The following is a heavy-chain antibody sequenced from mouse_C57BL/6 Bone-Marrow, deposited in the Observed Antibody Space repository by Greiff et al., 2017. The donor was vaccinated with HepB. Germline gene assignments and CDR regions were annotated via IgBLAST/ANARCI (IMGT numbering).Heavy chain of an antibody. CDR2: IRSKSNNYAT. D-gene: IGHD3-3*01. V-gene: IGHV10-1*01. CDR3: VRRGRGDPYYFDY. J-gene: IGHJ2*01. Sequence: EVQGVESGGGLVQPKGSLKLSCAASGFSFNTYAMNWVRQAPGKGLEWVARIRSKSNNYATYYADSVKDRFTISRDDSESMLYLQMNNLKTEDTAMYYCVRRGRGDPYYFDYWGQGTTLTVSS. CDR1: GFSFNTYA.